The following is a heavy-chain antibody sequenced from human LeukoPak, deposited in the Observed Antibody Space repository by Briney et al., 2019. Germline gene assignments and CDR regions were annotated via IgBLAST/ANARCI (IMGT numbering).Heavy chain of an antibody. CDR2: IYTNGGT. CDR3: ARVRTRGYKVVHWDFDV. V-gene: IGHV4-61*02. Sequence: PSQTLSLTCTVSGGSISSGDYYWSWIREPAGTGLEWIGRIYTNGGTNYNPSLKSRVTMSVDTSKNQISLKVRSVSAADTAVYYCARVRTRGYKVVHWDFDVWGRGTLVTVSS. J-gene: IGHJ2*01. D-gene: IGHD5-18*01. CDR1: GGSISSGDYY.